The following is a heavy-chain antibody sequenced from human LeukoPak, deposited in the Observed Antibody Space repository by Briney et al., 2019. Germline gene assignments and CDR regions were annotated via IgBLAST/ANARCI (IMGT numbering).Heavy chain of an antibody. D-gene: IGHD1-26*01. J-gene: IGHJ4*02. Sequence: GGSLRLSCAASGFTFSSYSMNWVRQAPGKGLEWVSSISSSSSYIYYADSVKGRFTISRHNAKNSLYLQMNSLRAEDTAVYYCARDGRGGSPTYYFDYWGQGTLVTVSS. CDR2: ISSSSSYI. CDR3: ARDGRGGSPTYYFDY. V-gene: IGHV3-21*01. CDR1: GFTFSSYS.